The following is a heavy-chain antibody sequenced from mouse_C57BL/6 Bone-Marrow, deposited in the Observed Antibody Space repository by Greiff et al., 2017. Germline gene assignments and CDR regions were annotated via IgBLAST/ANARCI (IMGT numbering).Heavy chain of an antibody. CDR2: IDPSDSDT. CDR1: GYTFTSYW. J-gene: IGHJ1*03. D-gene: IGHD1-1*01. V-gene: IGHV1-69*01. CDR3: ARDGAITTVVDWYFDG. Sequence: QVQLQQSGAELVMPGASVKLSCKASGYTFTSYWMHWVKQRPGQGLEWIGEIDPSDSDTNYNQKFKGKSTLTVDNSYSTAYMQLSSLTSEDSAVYYCARDGAITTVVDWYFDGWGTGTTVTVSS.